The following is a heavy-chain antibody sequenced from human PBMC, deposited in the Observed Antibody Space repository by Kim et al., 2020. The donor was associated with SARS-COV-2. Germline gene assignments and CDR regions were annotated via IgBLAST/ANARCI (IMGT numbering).Heavy chain of an antibody. Sequence: GGSLRLSCAASGFPFRRYWMHWVRQVPGKGLVWVSRTNEDGTTTNYADSVKGRFTISRDNAENTLYLQMNSLTAEDTDVYYCARDLSGADDYWGKGTLVTVSS. J-gene: IGHJ4*02. CDR1: GFPFRRYW. CDR2: TNEDGTTT. V-gene: IGHV3-74*01. D-gene: IGHD3-10*01. CDR3: ARDLSGADDY.